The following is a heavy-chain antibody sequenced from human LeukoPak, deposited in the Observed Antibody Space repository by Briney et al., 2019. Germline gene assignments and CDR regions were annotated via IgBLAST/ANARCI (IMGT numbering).Heavy chain of an antibody. CDR2: IYYSGST. D-gene: IGHD6-13*01. Sequence: SETLSLTCTVSGGSISSYYWSWIRQPPGKGLEWIGYIYYSGSTNYNPSLKSRVTISVETSKNQFSLKLSSVTGADTAVYYCARVGGSSWSGYYYYGMDVWGQGTTVTVSS. CDR1: GGSISSYY. J-gene: IGHJ6*02. V-gene: IGHV4-59*01. CDR3: ARVGGSSWSGYYYYGMDV.